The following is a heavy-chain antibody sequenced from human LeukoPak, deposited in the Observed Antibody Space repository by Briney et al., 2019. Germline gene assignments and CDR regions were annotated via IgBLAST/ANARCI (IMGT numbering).Heavy chain of an antibody. CDR2: MNPNSGNT. V-gene: IGHV1-8*01. CDR3: ARSYYDFWSGYHGDYYYMDV. Sequence: ASVKVSCKASGYTFTGYDINWVRQATGQGLEWMGWMNPNSGNTGYAQKFQGRVTMTRNTSISTAYMELSSLRSEDTAVYYCARSYYDFWSGYHGDYYYMDVWGKGTTVTVSS. J-gene: IGHJ6*03. D-gene: IGHD3-3*01. CDR1: GYTFTGYD.